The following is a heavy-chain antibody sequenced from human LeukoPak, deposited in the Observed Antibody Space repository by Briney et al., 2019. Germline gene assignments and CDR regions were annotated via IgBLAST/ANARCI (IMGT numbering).Heavy chain of an antibody. Sequence: SETLSLTCAVYGGSFSGYYWSWIRQPPGKGLEWIGEINQSGSTNYNPSLKSRVTISVDTSKNQFSLKLSSVTAADTAVYYCARGYIVVVPAANAAFDPWGQGTLVTVSS. D-gene: IGHD2-2*01. J-gene: IGHJ5*02. CDR2: INQSGST. CDR1: GGSFSGYY. CDR3: ARGYIVVVPAANAAFDP. V-gene: IGHV4-34*01.